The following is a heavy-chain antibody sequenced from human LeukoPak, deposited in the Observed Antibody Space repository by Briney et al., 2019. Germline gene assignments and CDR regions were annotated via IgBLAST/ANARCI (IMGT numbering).Heavy chain of an antibody. D-gene: IGHD2-2*03. CDR2: IYCSGST. J-gene: IGHJ6*03. CDR1: GGSISSYY. V-gene: IGHV4-59*01. CDR3: ARASTGYCSSTSCYLSSYYYYYMDV. Sequence: PLETLSLTCTVSGGSISSYYWSWIRQPPGKGLEWIGYIYCSGSTNYNPSLKSRVTISVDTSKHQFSLKLSSVTAADTAVYYCARASTGYCSSTSCYLSSYYYYYMDVWGKGTTVTVSS.